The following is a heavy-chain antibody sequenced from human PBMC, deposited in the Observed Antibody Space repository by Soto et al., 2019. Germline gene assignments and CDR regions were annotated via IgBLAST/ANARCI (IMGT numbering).Heavy chain of an antibody. CDR3: ARDSGWETLGYFNF. V-gene: IGHV3-30-3*01. J-gene: IGHJ4*02. D-gene: IGHD1-26*01. Sequence: QVQLAESGGDVVQPGRSLRLSCVASGFTFSLYTMHWVRQAPGKGLEWVAVVSYDGTNKYSADSVKGRFTISRDNSKNTLYLQLSSLSPDETAVYFCARDSGWETLGYFNFWGQGTLVTVS. CDR1: GFTFSLYT. CDR2: VSYDGTNK.